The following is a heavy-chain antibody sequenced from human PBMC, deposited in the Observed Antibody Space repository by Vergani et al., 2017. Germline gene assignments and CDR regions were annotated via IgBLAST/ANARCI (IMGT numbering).Heavy chain of an antibody. J-gene: IGHJ4*02. D-gene: IGHD3-16*01. CDR1: GFTFSSYG. V-gene: IGHV3-33*01. Sequence: VQLVESGGGLVQPGGSLRLSCAASGFTFSSYGMHWVRQAPGKGLEWVAVIWYDGSNKYYADSVKGRFTISRDNSKNTLYLQMNSLRAEDTAVYYCARDGGPRGDYDYWGQETLVTVSS. CDR3: ARDGGPRGDYDY. CDR2: IWYDGSNK.